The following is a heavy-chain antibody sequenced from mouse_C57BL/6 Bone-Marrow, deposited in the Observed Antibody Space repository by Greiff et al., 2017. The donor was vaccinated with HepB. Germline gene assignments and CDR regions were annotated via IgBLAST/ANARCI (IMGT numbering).Heavy chain of an antibody. D-gene: IGHD1-1*01. CDR2: ISDGGSYT. J-gene: IGHJ2*01. CDR1: GFTFSSYA. Sequence: EVKVVESGGGLVKPGGSLKLSCAASGFTFSSYAMSWVRQTPEKRLEWVATISDGGSYTYYPDNVKGRFTISRDNAKNNLYLQMSHLKSEDTAMYYCARVYGSSLYYFDYWGQGTTLTVSS. CDR3: ARVYGSSLYYFDY. V-gene: IGHV5-4*03.